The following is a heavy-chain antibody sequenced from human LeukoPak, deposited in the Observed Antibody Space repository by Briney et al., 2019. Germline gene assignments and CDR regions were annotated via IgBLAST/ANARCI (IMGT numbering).Heavy chain of an antibody. CDR3: VKDFNLGY. J-gene: IGHJ4*02. Sequence: GGSLRLYCAASGFTFSSNTMSWVRQAPGKGLECVSHISGDGSGTSYADSVKGRFTISTDNSKNTLYLQMNSLRVEDTAVYFCVKDFNLGYWGQGTLVTVSS. V-gene: IGHV3-23*01. CDR1: GFTFSSNT. CDR2: ISGDGSGT.